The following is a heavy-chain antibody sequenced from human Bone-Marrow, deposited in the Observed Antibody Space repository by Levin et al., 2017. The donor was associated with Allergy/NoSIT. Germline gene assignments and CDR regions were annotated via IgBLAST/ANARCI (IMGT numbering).Heavy chain of an antibody. V-gene: IGHV1-3*01. CDR3: ASASGSYLNYFDP. CDR2: INVGNGNT. D-gene: IGHD1-26*01. CDR1: GFLFTSYG. Sequence: GASVKVSCKASGFLFTSYGIHWVRQAPGQSLEWMGWINVGNGNTKYSQKFQGRVTITRDTSASTAYVELSSLRSEDTAVYYCASASGSYLNYFDPWGQGTLVSVSS. J-gene: IGHJ5*02.